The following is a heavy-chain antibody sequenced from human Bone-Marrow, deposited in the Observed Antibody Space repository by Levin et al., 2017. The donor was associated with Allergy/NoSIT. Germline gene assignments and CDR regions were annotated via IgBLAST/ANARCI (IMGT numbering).Heavy chain of an antibody. CDR3: GRDVATRRLILTAFDY. CDR2: INPNTGYT. V-gene: IGHV1-2*02. J-gene: IGHJ4*02. CDR1: EYTFTGHY. D-gene: IGHD4-17*01. Sequence: GESLKISCKASEYTFTGHYMHWVRQAPGQGLEWMGWINPNTGYTNYAQKFQDRVTMTRDTSISTVYMELSRLTSDDTAMYYCGRDVATRRLILTAFDYWGQGTLVTVSS.